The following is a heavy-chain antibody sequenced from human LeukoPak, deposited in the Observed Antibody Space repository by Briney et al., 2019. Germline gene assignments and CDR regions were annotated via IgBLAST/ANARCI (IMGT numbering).Heavy chain of an antibody. V-gene: IGHV3-74*01. CDR3: AKLVGATTGIDY. Sequence: GGSLRLSCAASGFTFSDYWMHWVRQAPGKGLVWVSRINGDRTSTRYADSVKGRFTISRDNAKNTLYLQMNSLSAEDTAVYYCAKLVGATTGIDYWGQGTLVTVSS. CDR1: GFTFSDYW. J-gene: IGHJ4*02. D-gene: IGHD1-26*01. CDR2: INGDRTST.